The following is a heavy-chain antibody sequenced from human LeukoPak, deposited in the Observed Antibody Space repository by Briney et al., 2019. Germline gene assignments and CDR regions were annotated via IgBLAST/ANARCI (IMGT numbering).Heavy chain of an antibody. CDR2: TNPNSGVT. Sequence: GASVKVSCKASGYTFNGYYIHWVRQAPGQGLEWMGWTNPNSGVTKYAQRFQGRVTMTWDTSVSTAYMELYRLTSDDAAMYYRARFGVVTNDAFDIWGQGTMVTISS. CDR3: ARFGVVTNDAFDI. J-gene: IGHJ3*02. CDR1: GYTFNGYY. D-gene: IGHD3-3*01. V-gene: IGHV1-2*02.